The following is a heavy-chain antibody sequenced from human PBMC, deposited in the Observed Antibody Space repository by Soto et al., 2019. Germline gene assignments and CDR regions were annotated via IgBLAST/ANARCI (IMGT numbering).Heavy chain of an antibody. J-gene: IGHJ5*02. CDR1: GYTFTSYG. V-gene: IGHV1-18*01. D-gene: IGHD3-9*01. CDR2: ISAYNGNT. CDR3: ARDLRVRYFDWPLGFDP. Sequence: ASVKVSCKASGYTFTSYGISWVRQAPGQGLEWMGWISAYNGNTNYAQKLQGRVTMTTDTSTSTAYMELRSLRSDDTAVYYCARDLRVRYFDWPLGFDPWGQGTLVTVSS.